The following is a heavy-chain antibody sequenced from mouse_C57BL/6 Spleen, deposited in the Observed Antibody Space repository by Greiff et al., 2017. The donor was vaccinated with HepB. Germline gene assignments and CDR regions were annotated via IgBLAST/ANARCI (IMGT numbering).Heavy chain of an antibody. Sequence: QVQLQQSGPGLVQPSQSLSITCTASGFSLTSYGVHWVRQSPGKGLEWLGVIWSGGSTDYNAAFISRLSTSKDNSKSQVFFKMNSLRADDTAIYYCARNAGSSPAWFAYWGQGTLVTVSA. V-gene: IGHV2-2*01. D-gene: IGHD1-1*01. J-gene: IGHJ3*01. CDR3: ARNAGSSPAWFAY. CDR2: IWSGGST. CDR1: GFSLTSYG.